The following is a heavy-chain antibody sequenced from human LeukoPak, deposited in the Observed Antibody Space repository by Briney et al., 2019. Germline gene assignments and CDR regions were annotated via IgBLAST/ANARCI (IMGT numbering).Heavy chain of an antibody. V-gene: IGHV4-34*01. CDR1: GGSISSYY. D-gene: IGHD1-20*01. CDR2: INHSGTT. CDR3: ARVTGLWYDAFDI. J-gene: IGHJ3*02. Sequence: SETLSLTCTVSGGSISSYYWSWIRQPPGKGLEWIGEINHSGTTNYNPSLKRRVTISVDTSKNQFSLKLSSVTAADTAVYYCARVTGLWYDAFDIWGQGTMVTVSS.